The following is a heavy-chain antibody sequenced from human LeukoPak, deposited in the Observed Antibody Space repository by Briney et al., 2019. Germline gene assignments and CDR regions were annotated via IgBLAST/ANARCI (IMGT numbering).Heavy chain of an antibody. CDR1: GGSFSGYY. J-gene: IGHJ4*02. CDR3: ARGLRYFDWLPPALIDY. Sequence: SETLSLTCAVYGGSFSGYYWSWIRHPPGKGLEWIGEINHSGSTNYNPSLKSRVTISVDTSKNQFSLKLSSVTAADTAVYYCARGLRYFDWLPPALIDYWGQGTLVTVSS. CDR2: INHSGST. D-gene: IGHD3-9*01. V-gene: IGHV4-34*01.